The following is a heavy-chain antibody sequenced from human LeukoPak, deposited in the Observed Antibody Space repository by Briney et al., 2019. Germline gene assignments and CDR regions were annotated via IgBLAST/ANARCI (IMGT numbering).Heavy chain of an antibody. J-gene: IGHJ4*02. CDR1: GGSIGTYY. CDR2: IYYSGTT. D-gene: IGHD2/OR15-2a*01. CDR3: ALLRSPTVLNPWHFDS. Sequence: KPSETLSLTCTVSGGSIGTYYWTWIRQPPGKGLEFVGYIYYSGTTNYNPSLRGRVSISVDTSTNRLSLRLNSLTAADTAVYYCALLRSPTVLNPWHFDSWGQGALVTVSS. V-gene: IGHV4-59*08.